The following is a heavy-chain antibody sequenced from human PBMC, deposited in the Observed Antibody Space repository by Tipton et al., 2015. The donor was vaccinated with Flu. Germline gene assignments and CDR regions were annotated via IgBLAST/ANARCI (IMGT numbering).Heavy chain of an antibody. Sequence: AVSGSTFSSYEMNWVRQAPGKGLEWVSYITPSGVNKYYADSVRGRFTVSRDNAKNSLYLRIDSLRAEDTAMYYCARGFIRLCDYWGPGTLVTVS. V-gene: IGHV3-48*03. J-gene: IGHJ4*02. CDR3: ARGFIRLCDY. D-gene: IGHD3-16*01. CDR1: GSTFSSYE. CDR2: ITPSGVNK.